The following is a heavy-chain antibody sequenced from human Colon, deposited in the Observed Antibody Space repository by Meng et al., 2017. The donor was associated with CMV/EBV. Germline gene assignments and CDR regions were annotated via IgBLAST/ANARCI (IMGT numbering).Heavy chain of an antibody. Sequence: GAEGKKPGASVKGSCKGSGYTFTGYYMHWVRQAPGQGLEWMGWINPNSGGTNYKEKFQGRVTMTRDTSISTAYMELSGLTSDDTAVYYCARDFNSLAVSAANWFDPWGQGTLVTVSS. J-gene: IGHJ5*02. CDR1: GYTFTGYY. CDR3: ARDFNSLAVSAANWFDP. D-gene: IGHD6-19*01. V-gene: IGHV1-2*02. CDR2: INPNSGGT.